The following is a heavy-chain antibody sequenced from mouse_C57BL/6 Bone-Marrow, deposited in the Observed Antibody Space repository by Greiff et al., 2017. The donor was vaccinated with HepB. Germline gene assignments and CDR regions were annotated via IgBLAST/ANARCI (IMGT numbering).Heavy chain of an antibody. CDR3: ARNLYDGYYGGFAY. Sequence: QVHVKQSGPGLVQPSQSLSITCTVSGFSLTSYGVHWVRQSPGKGLEWLGVIWSGGSTDYNAAFISRLSISKDNSKSQVFFKMNSLQADDTAIYYCARNLYDGYYGGFAYWGQGTLVTVSA. D-gene: IGHD2-3*01. J-gene: IGHJ3*01. CDR2: IWSGGST. V-gene: IGHV2-2*01. CDR1: GFSLTSYG.